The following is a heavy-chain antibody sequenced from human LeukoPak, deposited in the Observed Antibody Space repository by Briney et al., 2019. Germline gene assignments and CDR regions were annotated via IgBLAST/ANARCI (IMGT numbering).Heavy chain of an antibody. Sequence: GVSLRLSCAASGFTFDDYAMHWVRQAPGKGLEWVSLISGDGGSTYYADSVRVRFTISRDNSKNSLYLQMDSLRTEDTAFYYCAKEIDTLGTNAFDIWGQGTMVTVSS. CDR3: AKEIDTLGTNAFDI. V-gene: IGHV3-43*02. CDR1: GFTFDDYA. D-gene: IGHD2-15*01. CDR2: ISGDGGST. J-gene: IGHJ3*02.